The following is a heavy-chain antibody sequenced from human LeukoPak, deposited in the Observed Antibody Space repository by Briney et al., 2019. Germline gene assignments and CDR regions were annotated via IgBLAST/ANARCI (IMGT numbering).Heavy chain of an antibody. CDR1: GFTFSSYA. J-gene: IGHJ4*02. Sequence: GGSLRLSCAASGFTFSSYAMHWVRQAPGKGLEWVAVISYDGSNKYYADSVKGRFTISRDNSKNTLYLQMNSLRAEDTAVYYCARDRSGSYLKYFDYWGQGTLVTVSS. CDR2: ISYDGSNK. D-gene: IGHD1-26*01. CDR3: ARDRSGSYLKYFDY. V-gene: IGHV3-30*04.